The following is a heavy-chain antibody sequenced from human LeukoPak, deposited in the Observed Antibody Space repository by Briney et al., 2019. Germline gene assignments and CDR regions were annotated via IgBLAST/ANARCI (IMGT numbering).Heavy chain of an antibody. J-gene: IGHJ3*02. CDR3: ASYTDAFDI. V-gene: IGHV4-38-2*02. Sequence: SETLSLTCTVSGYSISSGYYWGWIRQPPGKGLEWNGSIYHSGSTYYNPSLKSRVTISVDTSKNQFSLKLSSVTAADTAVYYCASYTDAFDIWGQGIMVTVSS. CDR1: GYSISSGYY. CDR2: IYHSGST. D-gene: IGHD3-16*01.